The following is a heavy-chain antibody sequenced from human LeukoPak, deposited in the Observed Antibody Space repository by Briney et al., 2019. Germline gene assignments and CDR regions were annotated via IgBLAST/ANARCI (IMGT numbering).Heavy chain of an antibody. CDR1: GGSFSGYY. CDR3: ARISSGWQGRWFDR. D-gene: IGHD6-19*01. J-gene: IGHJ5*02. Sequence: SETLSLTCAVYGGSFSGYYWSWIRQPPGKGLDWIGEINHSGSTNYNPSLTSRVTISVDTSKNQFSLKLSSVTAADTAVYYCARISSGWQGRWFDRWGHGTLVTVSS. V-gene: IGHV4-34*01. CDR2: INHSGST.